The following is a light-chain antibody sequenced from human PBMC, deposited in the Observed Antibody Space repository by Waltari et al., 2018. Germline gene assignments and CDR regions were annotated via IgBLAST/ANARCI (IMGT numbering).Light chain of an antibody. CDR1: SSNIGNYY. J-gene: IGLJ2*01. CDR2: DNN. V-gene: IGLV1-51*01. CDR3: ATWDNNLKDVV. Sequence: QYVLTQPPSVSAAPGQKVTISCSGSSSNIGNYYVSWYYHLPGAAPKLLIYDNNKRPSGIPDRFSASKSGTSATLGITGLQIGDEADYYCATWDNNLKDVVFGGGTKLTVL.